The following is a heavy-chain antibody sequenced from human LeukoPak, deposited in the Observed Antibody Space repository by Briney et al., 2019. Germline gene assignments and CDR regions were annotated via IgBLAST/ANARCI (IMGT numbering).Heavy chain of an antibody. CDR1: GYTFISYG. J-gene: IGHJ4*02. Sequence: GASVKVSCKASGYTFISYGITWVRQAPGQGLEWMGWISPYTTKTNYAQSLQGRVTMTTDTSTSTAYMELRSLRSDDTAVYYCARGDGTYYYDSSGYYDLTGYWGQGTLVTVSS. CDR3: ARGDGTYYYDSSGYYDLTGY. D-gene: IGHD3-22*01. CDR2: ISPYTTKT. V-gene: IGHV1-18*01.